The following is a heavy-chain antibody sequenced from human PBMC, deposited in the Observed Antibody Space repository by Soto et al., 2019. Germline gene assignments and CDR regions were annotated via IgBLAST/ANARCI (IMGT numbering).Heavy chain of an antibody. CDR1: GGSISSGGYY. Sequence: SETLSLTCTVSGGSISSGGYYWSWIRQHPGKGLEWIGYIYYSGTTYYNPSLKSRVTISVDTSKNQFSLRLTSVTAADTAVYYCARDLSGSYFGDDAFDIWGQGTMVTVSS. CDR2: IYYSGTT. D-gene: IGHD1-26*01. J-gene: IGHJ3*02. V-gene: IGHV4-31*03. CDR3: ARDLSGSYFGDDAFDI.